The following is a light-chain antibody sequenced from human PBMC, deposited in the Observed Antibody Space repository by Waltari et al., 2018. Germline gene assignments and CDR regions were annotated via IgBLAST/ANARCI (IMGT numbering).Light chain of an antibody. V-gene: IGKV3-15*01. CDR1: QSVSSN. Sequence: EIVMTQSPATLSMSPGERATLSCRASQSVSSNLAWYQQKPGQAPRLLIYDASTRATGIPARFSGSGSGTEFTLTISSLQSEDFAVYYCQQYNNWPPFT. CDR2: DAS. J-gene: IGKJ3*01. CDR3: QQYNNWPPFT.